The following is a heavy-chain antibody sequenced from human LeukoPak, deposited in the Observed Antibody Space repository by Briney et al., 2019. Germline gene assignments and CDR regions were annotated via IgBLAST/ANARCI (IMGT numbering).Heavy chain of an antibody. CDR3: AKGGHFDF. CDR1: GFTFSTFF. D-gene: IGHD6-25*01. V-gene: IGHV3-23*01. CDR2: ISGSGGNT. J-gene: IGHJ4*02. Sequence: GGSLRLSCVASGFTFSTFFMTWVRRAPGKGLEWVSAISGSGGNTYYTDSVKGRFTISRDNSKNTLYLQMNNPRAEDTALYHCAKGGHFDFWGQGALVTVSS.